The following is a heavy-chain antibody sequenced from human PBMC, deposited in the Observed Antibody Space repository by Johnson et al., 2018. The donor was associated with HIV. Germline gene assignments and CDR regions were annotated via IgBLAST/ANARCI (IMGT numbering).Heavy chain of an antibody. Sequence: VQLVESGGGLVQPGRSLRLSCAASAFPFDDHALHWVRQSPGTGLQWFSIILKGRFTISRDNSKNTLYLQMNSLRPADTAAYYCATIAAHGAAFDIWGQGTVVTVSS. CDR2: I. V-gene: IGHV3-9*01. D-gene: IGHD6-13*01. CDR3: ATIAAHGAAFDI. J-gene: IGHJ3*02. CDR1: AFPFDDHA.